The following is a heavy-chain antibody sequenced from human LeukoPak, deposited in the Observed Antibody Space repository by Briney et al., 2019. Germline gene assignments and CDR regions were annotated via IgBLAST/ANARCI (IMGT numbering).Heavy chain of an antibody. D-gene: IGHD5-12*01. J-gene: IGHJ4*02. CDR1: GFAFATYG. Sequence: GGSLRLSCVASGFAFATYGMHWVRQPPGKGLQWLAFLRYDGSNEIYADSVKGRFTISRDNAKNSLYLQMNSLRVEDTAVYYCARRRRWLRGFDLWGQGTLVTVSS. CDR2: LRYDGSNE. V-gene: IGHV3-30*02. CDR3: ARRRRWLRGFDL.